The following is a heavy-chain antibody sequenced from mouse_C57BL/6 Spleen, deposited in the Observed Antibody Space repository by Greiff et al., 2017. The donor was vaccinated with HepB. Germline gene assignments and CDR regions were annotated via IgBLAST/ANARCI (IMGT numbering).Heavy chain of an antibody. CDR3: ERPQYYGSSYWYFDV. J-gene: IGHJ1*03. D-gene: IGHD1-1*01. Sequence: QPQLQLPGAELVRPGSSVKLSCKASGYTFTSYWMHLVKQRPIQGLEWIGNIDPSDSDTHYNQKFKDKATLTVDKSSSTAYMQLSSLTSEDSAVYYGERPQYYGSSYWYFDVWSTGTTVTVST. CDR2: IDPSDSDT. CDR1: GYTFTSYW. V-gene: IGHV1-52*01.